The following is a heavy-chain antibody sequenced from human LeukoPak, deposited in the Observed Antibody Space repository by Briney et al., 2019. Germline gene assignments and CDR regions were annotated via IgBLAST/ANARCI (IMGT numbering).Heavy chain of an antibody. CDR3: ATRPDDNDFPYFDF. V-gene: IGHV3-66*01. CDR2: IYRGGDT. Sequence: GGSLRLSCAVSGLTVGSKYMGWVRQAPGKGLEWVSVIYRGGDTYYADSVRGRFTVSRDISQNTLYLQMNRLRVEDTAVYYCATRPDDNDFPYFDFWGQGTLVLVSS. D-gene: IGHD3-3*01. CDR1: GLTVGSKY. J-gene: IGHJ4*02.